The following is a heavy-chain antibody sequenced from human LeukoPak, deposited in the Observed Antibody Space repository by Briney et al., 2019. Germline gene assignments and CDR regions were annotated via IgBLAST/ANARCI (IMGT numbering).Heavy chain of an antibody. D-gene: IGHD1-1*01. CDR1: GYSLSSGYY. CDR2: IYHSGRT. CDR3: ARLRENWNDLDY. Sequence: PPETLSLTCAVSGYSLSSGYYWGWIRQPPGKGLEWIGSIYHSGRTSYNPSLKSRVTISVDTSKNQFSLKLTSVTAADTAVYYCARLRENWNDLDYWGQGTLVTVSS. J-gene: IGHJ4*02. V-gene: IGHV4-38-2*01.